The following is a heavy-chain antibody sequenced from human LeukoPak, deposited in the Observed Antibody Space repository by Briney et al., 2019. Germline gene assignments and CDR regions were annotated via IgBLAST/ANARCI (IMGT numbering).Heavy chain of an antibody. CDR1: GGSISSYY. J-gene: IGHJ4*02. CDR3: ARGSDFWSGYYSKALDY. CDR2: IYYSGST. V-gene: IGHV4-59*08. Sequence: SETLSLTCTVSGGSISSYYWSWIRQPPGKGLEWIGSIYYSGSTNYNPSLKSRVTISVDTSKNQFSLKLSSVTAADTAVYYCARGSDFWSGYYSKALDYWGQGTLVTVSS. D-gene: IGHD3-3*01.